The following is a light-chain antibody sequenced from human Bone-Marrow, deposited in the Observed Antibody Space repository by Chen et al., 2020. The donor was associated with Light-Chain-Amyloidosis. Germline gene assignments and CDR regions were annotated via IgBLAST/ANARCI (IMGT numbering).Light chain of an antibody. Sequence: IVLTQSPGPLSLSPGERAPLSCRATQSVSSSYLAWYQQKPGQAPRLLIYDASSRAVGIPDRFSGSGSGTDFTLTISRLEPEDFALYYCQQCGTSLWTFGQGTKVEIK. V-gene: IGKV3-20*01. CDR1: QSVSSSY. J-gene: IGKJ1*01. CDR2: DAS. CDR3: QQCGTSLWT.